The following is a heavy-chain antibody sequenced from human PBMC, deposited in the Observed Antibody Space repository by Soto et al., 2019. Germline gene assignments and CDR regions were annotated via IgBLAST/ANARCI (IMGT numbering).Heavy chain of an antibody. Sequence: AGSLRLSCAASGFTFSGSAMHCVRQAPGKGLEWVGRIRSKPNNYATAYAASVKGRFSISRDDSKNTAYLQVNGLKTEDTAVYYCSGGQNDYNYYYYYPMDVWGRGTTVTVSS. V-gene: IGHV3-73*01. CDR2: IRSKPNNYAT. J-gene: IGHJ6*02. CDR1: GFTFSGSA. D-gene: IGHD4-4*01. CDR3: SGGQNDYNYYYYYPMDV.